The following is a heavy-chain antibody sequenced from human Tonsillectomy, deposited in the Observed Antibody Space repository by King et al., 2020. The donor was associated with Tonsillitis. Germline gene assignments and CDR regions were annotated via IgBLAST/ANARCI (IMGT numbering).Heavy chain of an antibody. D-gene: IGHD3-9*01. CDR1: GGSISSYY. V-gene: IGHV4-59*01. J-gene: IGHJ4*02. CDR3: AGGGGSPADYAILTGYYFFDY. CDR2: IYYSGST. Sequence: VQLQESGPGLVKPSETLSLTCTVSGGSISSYYWSWIRQPPGKGLEWIGYIYYSGSTNYNPSLKSRVTISVDTSKNQFSLKLSAVTAADTAVYYCAGGGGSPADYAILTGYYFFDYWGQGTLVTVSS.